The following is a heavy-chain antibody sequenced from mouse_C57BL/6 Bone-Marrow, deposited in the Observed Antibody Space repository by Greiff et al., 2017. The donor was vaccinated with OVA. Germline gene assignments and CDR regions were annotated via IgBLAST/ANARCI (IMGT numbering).Heavy chain of an antibody. CDR3: VRGWDWYFDV. J-gene: IGHJ1*03. CDR2: IRRKSSNYAT. Sequence: EVQVVESGGGLVQPKGSLKLSCAASGFTFNTYAMHWVRQAPGKGLEWVARIRRKSSNYATYYADSVKDRFTISRDDSQSMLYLQMNNLKTEDTAMYYCVRGWDWYFDVWGTGTTVTVSS. D-gene: IGHD4-1*01. V-gene: IGHV10-3*01. CDR1: GFTFNTYA.